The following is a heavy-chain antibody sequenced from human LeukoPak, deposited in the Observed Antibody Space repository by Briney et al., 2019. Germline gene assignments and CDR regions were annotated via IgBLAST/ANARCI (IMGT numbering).Heavy chain of an antibody. D-gene: IGHD6-13*01. CDR2: IGGSVGSM. J-gene: IGHJ4*02. Sequence: GGSLRLSCAASGFTFSSYVMSWVRQAPGKGLEWVSNIGGSVGSMFYAASVKGRFAISRDNSKNTLFLQMNNLRVEDTAVYYCAKRGNSWDLFDYWGQGTLVIVSS. CDR1: GFTFSSYV. V-gene: IGHV3-23*01. CDR3: AKRGNSWDLFDY.